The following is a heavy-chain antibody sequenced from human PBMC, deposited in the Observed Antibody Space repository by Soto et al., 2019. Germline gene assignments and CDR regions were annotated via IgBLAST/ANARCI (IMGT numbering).Heavy chain of an antibody. V-gene: IGHV4-39*07. J-gene: IGHJ5*02. CDR2: FFIGGNT. CDR3: ASGYPGSSDGWFDP. D-gene: IGHD3-10*01. CDR1: GGSISSSTYY. Sequence: SETLSLTCTVSGGSISSSTYYWGWMRQPPGKGLEWIASFFIGGNTYYNPSLKSRVTISVDTSKNQFSLKLSFVTAADTAVYYCASGYPGSSDGWFDPWGQGTLVT.